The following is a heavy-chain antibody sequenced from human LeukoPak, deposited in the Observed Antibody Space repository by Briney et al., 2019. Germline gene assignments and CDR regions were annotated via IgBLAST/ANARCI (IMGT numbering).Heavy chain of an antibody. CDR2: IYTSGST. J-gene: IGHJ4*02. CDR3: ARVHSGYDFAVGTVTYFDY. D-gene: IGHD5-12*01. V-gene: IGHV4-4*07. Sequence: KPSETLSLTCTVSGGSISSCYWSWIRQPAGKGLEWIRRIYTSGSTNYNPSLKSRVTMSVDTSKNQFSLKLSSVTAADMAVYYCARVHSGYDFAVGTVTYFDYWGQGTLVTVSS. CDR1: GGSISSCY.